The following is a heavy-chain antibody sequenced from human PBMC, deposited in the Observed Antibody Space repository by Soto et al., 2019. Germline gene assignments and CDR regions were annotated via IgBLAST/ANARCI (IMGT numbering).Heavy chain of an antibody. CDR3: ARVVPGAEAWFGP. CDR1: GYTFSNYG. J-gene: IGHJ5*02. CDR2: ISLYSDGA. Sequence: ASVKVSCKTSGYTFSNYGITWVRQAPGQPLEWLGWISLYSDGANYAQKFQGRVSMTTDTSTTAAYMELRSLRSDDTAVYYCARVVPGAEAWFGPWGQGTLVTVSS. V-gene: IGHV1-18*01. D-gene: IGHD2-2*01.